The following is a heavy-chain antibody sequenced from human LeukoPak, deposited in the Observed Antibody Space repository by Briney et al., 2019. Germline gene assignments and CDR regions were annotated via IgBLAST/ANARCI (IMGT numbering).Heavy chain of an antibody. V-gene: IGHV4-59*01. Sequence: XIRQXXXKGXLLIVYIYYSVSTNYTPSLTSRVTISVEKTKKQCSLKLSSVTAADTAVYYCARTDSAEYFQHWGQGTLVTVSS. J-gene: IGHJ1*01. D-gene: IGHD2-15*01. CDR3: ARTDSAEYFQH. CDR2: IYYSVST.